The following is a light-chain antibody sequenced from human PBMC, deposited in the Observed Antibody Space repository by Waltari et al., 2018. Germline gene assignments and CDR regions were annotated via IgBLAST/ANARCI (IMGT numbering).Light chain of an antibody. Sequence: QSALTQPASVSGSPGQSFTISCTATSSDVGGYDYSPCYQQYQGKAPKLMIYEFMNRPSGVSNRFSGSKSGNTASLTISGLQAEDEADYYCSSVTRSSTWVFGGGTKLTVL. CDR3: SSVTRSSTWV. J-gene: IGLJ3*02. CDR2: EFM. V-gene: IGLV2-14*01. CDR1: SSDVGGYDY.